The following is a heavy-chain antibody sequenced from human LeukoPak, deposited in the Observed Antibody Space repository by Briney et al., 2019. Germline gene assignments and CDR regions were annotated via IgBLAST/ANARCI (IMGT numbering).Heavy chain of an antibody. CDR1: GYTFTSYD. J-gene: IGHJ4*02. V-gene: IGHV1-8*01. CDR2: MNPNSGNT. D-gene: IGHD5-18*01. CDR3: ARIKRGYSYGNFDY. Sequence: ASVKVSCKASGYTFTSYDINWVRQDTGQGLEWMGWMNPNSGNTGYAQKFQGRVTMTRNTSISTAYMELSSLRSEDTAVYYCARIKRGYSYGNFDYWGQGTLVTVSS.